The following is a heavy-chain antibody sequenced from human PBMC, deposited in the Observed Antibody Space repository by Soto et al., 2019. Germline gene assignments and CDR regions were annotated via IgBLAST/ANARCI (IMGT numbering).Heavy chain of an antibody. CDR1: GFMFSDYS. V-gene: IGHV3-21*01. Sequence: GGSLRLSCVASGFMFSDYSMNWVRKAPGKGLEWVSSIGSRSSYIFYADSVKDLFMISRDNAKNSLFLQMRSLRAEDTGVYYCARTNYHFDLWGQGTPVTVSS. J-gene: IGHJ4*02. CDR2: IGSRSSYI. CDR3: ARTNYHFDL. D-gene: IGHD3-10*01.